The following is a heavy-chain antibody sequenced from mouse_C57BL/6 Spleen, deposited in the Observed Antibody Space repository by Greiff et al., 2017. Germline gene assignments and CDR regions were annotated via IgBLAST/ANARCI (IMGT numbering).Heavy chain of an antibody. D-gene: IGHD1-1*01. V-gene: IGHV2-2*01. CDR2: IWSGGST. J-gene: IGHJ3*01. CDR1: GFSLTSYG. Sequence: VQGVESGPGLVQPSQSLSITCTVSGFSLTSYGVHWVRQSPGKGLEWLGVIWSGGSTDYNAAFISRLSISKDNSKSQVFFKMNSLQADDTAIYYCARKGYGSSYGFAYWGQGTLVTVSA. CDR3: ARKGYGSSYGFAY.